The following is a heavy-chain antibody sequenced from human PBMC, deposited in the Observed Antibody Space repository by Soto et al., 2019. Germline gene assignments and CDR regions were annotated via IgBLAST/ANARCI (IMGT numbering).Heavy chain of an antibody. J-gene: IGHJ4*02. V-gene: IGHV3-23*01. Sequence: GGSLRLSCAASGFTFSSYAMSWVRQAPGKGLEWVSAISGSGGSTYYADSVKGRFTISRDNSKNTLFLQMNSLRAEDTAVYYCAKNEEVVTHFDYWGQGTLVTVSS. CDR3: AKNEEVVTHFDY. CDR2: ISGSGGST. D-gene: IGHD3-22*01. CDR1: GFTFSSYA.